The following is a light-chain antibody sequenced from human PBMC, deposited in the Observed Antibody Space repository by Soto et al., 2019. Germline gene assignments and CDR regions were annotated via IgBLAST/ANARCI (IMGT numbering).Light chain of an antibody. CDR1: SSDVGGYNY. J-gene: IGLJ1*01. V-gene: IGLV2-14*01. CDR3: SSYTSSSTLYV. CDR2: DVS. Sequence: QTALTQPASVSGSPGQSITISCTGTSSDVGGYNYVSWYQQHPGKAPKLMIYDVSNRPSGVSNRFSGSKSGNTASLTISGLQAEDEADYYCSSYTSSSTLYVFGTGTKQTVL.